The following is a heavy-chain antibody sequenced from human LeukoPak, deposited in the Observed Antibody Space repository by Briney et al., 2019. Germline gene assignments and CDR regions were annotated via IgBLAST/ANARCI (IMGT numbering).Heavy chain of an antibody. CDR3: ASSFSGGSYYDAFDI. D-gene: IGHD2-15*01. V-gene: IGHV3-23*01. CDR2: ISGSGGST. J-gene: IGHJ3*02. CDR1: GFTFSSYA. Sequence: PGGSLRLSCAASGFTFSSYAMSWVRQAPGKGLEWVSAISGSGGSTYYADSVKGRFTISRDNSKNTLYLQMNSLGAEDTAVCYCASSFSGGSYYDAFDIWGQGTMVTVSS.